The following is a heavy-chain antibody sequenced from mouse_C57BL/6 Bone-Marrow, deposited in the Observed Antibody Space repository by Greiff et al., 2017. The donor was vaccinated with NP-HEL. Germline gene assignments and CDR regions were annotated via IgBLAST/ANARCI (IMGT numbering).Heavy chain of an antibody. J-gene: IGHJ4*01. V-gene: IGHV5-12*01. CDR2: ISNGGGST. Sequence: EVQVVESGGGLVQPGGSLKLSCAASGFTFSDYYMYWVRQTPEKRLEWVAYISNGGGSTYYPDTVKGRFTISRDNAKNTLYLQMSRLKSEDSAMFYRARPLYDYGGEGWWNYYAIDYWGQGTSGT. CDR1: GFTFSDYY. CDR3: ARPLYDYGGEGWWNYYAIDY. D-gene: IGHD2-4*01.